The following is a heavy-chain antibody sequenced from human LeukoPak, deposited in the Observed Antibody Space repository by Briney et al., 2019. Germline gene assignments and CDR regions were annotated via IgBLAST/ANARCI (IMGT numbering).Heavy chain of an antibody. D-gene: IGHD2-15*01. CDR3: AREGFCRGGSCDSFIWFDP. V-gene: IGHV4-59*02. CDR2: IYFSGTT. CDR1: GTSVSSYY. J-gene: IGHJ5*02. Sequence: SETLSLTCTVSGTSVSSYYWSWIRQPPGKGLEWIGCIYFSGTTYYSPSLKSRVTISLDASKNQFSLRLNSVTAADTALYYCAREGFCRGGSCDSFIWFDPWGQGTLVTVSS.